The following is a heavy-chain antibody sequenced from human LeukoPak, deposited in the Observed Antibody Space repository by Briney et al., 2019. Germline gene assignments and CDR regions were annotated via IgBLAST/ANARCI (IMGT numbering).Heavy chain of an antibody. D-gene: IGHD1-26*01. Sequence: GGSLRLSCAASGFIFDDFGMSWVRQAPGKGLEWVSGINWNGGSTSYADSVKGRFTISRDNAKNTLYLQMNSLGAEDTAVYYCARGGGNYRFDYWGQGTLVTISS. CDR1: GFIFDDFG. J-gene: IGHJ4*02. CDR3: ARGGGNYRFDY. V-gene: IGHV3-20*04. CDR2: INWNGGST.